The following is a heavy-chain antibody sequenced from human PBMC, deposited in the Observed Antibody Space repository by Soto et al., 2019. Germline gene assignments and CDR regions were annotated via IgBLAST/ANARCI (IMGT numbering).Heavy chain of an antibody. Sequence: QVQLRESGPGLVKPSETLSLTCTVSGGSMNYYYWSWIRQPPGKGLEWIGYIYHSGTAEYNPSLKSRVTLSVDTSKSLFSLMMSSVTTADTAVYYCARDRAIISAPTKEYVFEIWGQGTTVTVSS. D-gene: IGHD5-12*01. V-gene: IGHV4-59*01. CDR3: ARDRAIISAPTKEYVFEI. CDR1: GGSMNYYY. J-gene: IGHJ3*02. CDR2: IYHSGTA.